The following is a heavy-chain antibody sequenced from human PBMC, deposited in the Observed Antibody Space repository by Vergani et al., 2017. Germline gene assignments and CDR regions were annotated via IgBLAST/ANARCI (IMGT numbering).Heavy chain of an antibody. J-gene: IGHJ6*02. Sequence: QVQLVQSGAEVKKPGSSVKVSCKASGGTFSSYAISWVRQAPGQGLEWMGRIIPIFGTANYAQKFQGRVTITADESTSTAYMELSSLRSEDTAVYYCARSCSGGSCYRYYYCGMDVWGQGTTVTVSS. V-gene: IGHV1-69*13. CDR1: GGTFSSYA. CDR3: ARSCSGGSCYRYYYCGMDV. CDR2: IIPIFGTA. D-gene: IGHD2-15*01.